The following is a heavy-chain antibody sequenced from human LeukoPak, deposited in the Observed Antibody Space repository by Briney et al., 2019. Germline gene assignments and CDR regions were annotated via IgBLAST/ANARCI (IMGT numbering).Heavy chain of an antibody. V-gene: IGHV3-30*02. CDR3: AKEKNDYSDYSYMDV. D-gene: IGHD4-11*01. J-gene: IGHJ6*03. CDR2: IRYDGSNK. CDR1: GFTFSNYG. Sequence: PGGSLRLSCAASGFTFSNYGMHWVRQAPGKGLEWVAFIRYDGSNKYCADSVKGRFTVSRDNTKNTLYLQMSSLRAEDTAAYYCAKEKNDYSDYSYMDVWGKGTTVTVSS.